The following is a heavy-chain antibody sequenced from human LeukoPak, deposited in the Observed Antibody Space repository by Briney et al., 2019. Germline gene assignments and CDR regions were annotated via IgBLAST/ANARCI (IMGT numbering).Heavy chain of an antibody. Sequence: PGGSLRLSCAASGLTFSTSAMSWVRQAPGEGLEWVSAISGSGGSTYYADSVKGRFTISRDNSKNTLYLQMNNLRADDTAVYYCAKKGQADDYGKPDWGQGTLVTVSS. CDR2: ISGSGGST. V-gene: IGHV3-23*01. CDR1: GLTFSTSA. J-gene: IGHJ4*02. CDR3: AKKGQADDYGKPD. D-gene: IGHD4-17*01.